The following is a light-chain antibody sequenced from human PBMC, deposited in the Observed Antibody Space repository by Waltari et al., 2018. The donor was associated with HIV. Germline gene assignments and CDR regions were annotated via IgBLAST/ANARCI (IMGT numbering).Light chain of an antibody. CDR3: QQYSSSTGT. CDR1: QGVSSSY. CDR2: GAS. V-gene: IGKV3-20*01. J-gene: IGKJ1*01. Sequence: EIVLTQSPGPLSLSPGERVTLSCRASQGVSSSYLAWYQQKPGQAPRLLIYGASSRATDIPDRFSGGGSGTAFTLTISRLEPEDFAVYYCQQYSSSTGTFGQGTKVEIK.